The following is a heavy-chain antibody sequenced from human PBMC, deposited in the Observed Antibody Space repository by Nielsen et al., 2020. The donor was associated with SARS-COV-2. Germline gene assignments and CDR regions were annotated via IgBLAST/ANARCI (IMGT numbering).Heavy chain of an antibody. D-gene: IGHD4-17*01. J-gene: IGHJ6*03. CDR2: TYYRSKWYN. CDR1: GDSVSSSSAA. Sequence: SETLSLTCAISGDSVSSSSAAWNWIRQSPSRGLEWLGRTYYRSKWYNDYAVSVKSRITINPDTSKNQFSLHLNSVTPEDTAVYYCARAWGAYGDYYYYYYTDVWGKGTTVTVSS. V-gene: IGHV6-1*01. CDR3: ARAWGAYGDYYYYYYTDV.